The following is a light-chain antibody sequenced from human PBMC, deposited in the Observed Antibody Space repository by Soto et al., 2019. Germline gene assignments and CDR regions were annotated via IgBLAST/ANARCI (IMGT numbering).Light chain of an antibody. V-gene: IGKV3-20*01. CDR2: GAS. CDR3: QQCGSSRT. Sequence: ENVLTQSPGTLSLSPGERATLSCRASQSVSSTYLAWYQQKPGQAPRLLIYGASGRATGIPDRFSGSGSGTDFTLTISRLEPEDFAVYYCQQCGSSRTFGQGTKVEIK. J-gene: IGKJ1*01. CDR1: QSVSSTY.